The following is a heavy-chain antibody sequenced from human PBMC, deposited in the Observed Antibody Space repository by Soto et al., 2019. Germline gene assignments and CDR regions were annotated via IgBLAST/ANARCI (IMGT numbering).Heavy chain of an antibody. Sequence: GESLPISWQGSGYSFTGYWISWVRPMHGKGLEWMGRIDPSDSYTNYSPSFQGHVTISADKSISTAYLQWSSLKASDTAMYYCASTLYYYDTKDAFDIWGQGTMVTVSS. CDR2: IDPSDSYT. D-gene: IGHD3-22*01. V-gene: IGHV5-10-1*01. CDR3: ASTLYYYDTKDAFDI. CDR1: GYSFTGYW. J-gene: IGHJ3*02.